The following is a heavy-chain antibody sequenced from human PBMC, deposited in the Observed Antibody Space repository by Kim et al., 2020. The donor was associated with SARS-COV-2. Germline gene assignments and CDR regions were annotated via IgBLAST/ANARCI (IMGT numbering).Heavy chain of an antibody. D-gene: IGHD3-10*01. V-gene: IGHV1-18*01. Sequence: YAQKLQGRVPMTTDTSTSTAYMELRSLRSDDTAVYYCASWGSGLGDAFDIWGQGTMVTVSS. CDR3: ASWGSGLGDAFDI. J-gene: IGHJ3*02.